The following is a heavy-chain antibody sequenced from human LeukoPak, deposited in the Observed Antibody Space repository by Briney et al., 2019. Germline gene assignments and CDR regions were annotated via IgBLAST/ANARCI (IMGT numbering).Heavy chain of an antibody. Sequence: INHRGSTNYNPSLKRRVTISVDTSKNQFSLKLSSVTAADTAVYYCATGSGGSAIYYFDYWGQGTLVTVSS. CDR3: ATGSGGSAIYYFDY. V-gene: IGHV4-34*01. CDR2: INHRGST. D-gene: IGHD3-10*01. J-gene: IGHJ4*02.